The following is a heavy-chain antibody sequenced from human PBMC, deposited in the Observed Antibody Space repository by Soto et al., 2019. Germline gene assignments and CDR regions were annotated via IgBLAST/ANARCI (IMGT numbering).Heavy chain of an antibody. CDR3: AYDSSWQQHYDYYGMDV. Sequence: QVQLVQSGAEVKKPGSSVKVSCKASGGTFSSSALSWVRQAPGPGLEWMGGIIPIFGTANYAQKFQGGVTITADDSTSTAYMELSSLRSEDTAVYDCAYDSSWQQHYDYYGMDVWGQGTTVTVSS. D-gene: IGHD6-13*01. J-gene: IGHJ6*02. V-gene: IGHV1-69*12. CDR1: GGTFSSSA. CDR2: IIPIFGTA.